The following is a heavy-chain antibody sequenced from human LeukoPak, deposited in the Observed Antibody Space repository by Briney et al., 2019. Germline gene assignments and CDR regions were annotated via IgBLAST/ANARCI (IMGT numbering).Heavy chain of an antibody. Sequence: SETLSLTCTVSGGSISSYYWGWIRQPPGKGLEWIGYIYYSGSTNYNPYLKSRVTTSVDTSKNQFSLKLSSVTAADTAVYYCARIRDGYNYDYWGQGTLVTVSS. D-gene: IGHD5-24*01. J-gene: IGHJ4*02. CDR2: IYYSGST. CDR3: ARIRDGYNYDY. CDR1: GGSISSYY. V-gene: IGHV4-59*01.